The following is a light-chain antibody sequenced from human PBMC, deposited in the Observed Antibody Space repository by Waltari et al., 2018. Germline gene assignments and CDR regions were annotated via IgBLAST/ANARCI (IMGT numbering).Light chain of an antibody. V-gene: IGLV2-14*03. J-gene: IGLJ2*01. CDR3: SSYSTSSSLIL. CDR1: SSDVGGHDY. CDR2: DVN. Sequence: QSALSQPASVSGSPGQSITISCTGASSDVGGHDYLSWYQQHPGKAPKLIIRDVNNRPSGVSNRFSGSKSGNTASLTISGLQAEDEADYYCSSYSTSSSLILFGEGTKVTVL.